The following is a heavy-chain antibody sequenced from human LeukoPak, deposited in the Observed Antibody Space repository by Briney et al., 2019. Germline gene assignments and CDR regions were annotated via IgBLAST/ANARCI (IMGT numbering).Heavy chain of an antibody. J-gene: IGHJ3*02. CDR3: VRDISDAFDI. V-gene: IGHV3-74*01. Sequence: PGGSLRLSCAASGFTFSTYWMHWVRPAPGKGLVWVSCINSDGSSTRYADSVKGRFTISRDNAKNTLYLQMNSLRAEDTAVYYCVRDISDAFDIWGQGTMVTVSS. D-gene: IGHD3-9*01. CDR2: INSDGSST. CDR1: GFTFSTYW.